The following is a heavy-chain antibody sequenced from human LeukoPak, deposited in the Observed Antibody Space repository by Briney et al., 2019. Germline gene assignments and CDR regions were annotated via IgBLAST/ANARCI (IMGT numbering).Heavy chain of an antibody. CDR1: GYTFSNYG. Sequence: ASVKVSCKASGYTFSNYGITWMRQAPGQGLEWMGWISAYNGKTNYAQKLQGRVTMTTDTSTSTAYMELRSLRSDDTAVYYCARVHEGLYYYYMDVWGKGTTVTVSS. V-gene: IGHV1-18*01. J-gene: IGHJ6*03. CDR3: ARVHEGLYYYYMDV. CDR2: ISAYNGKT.